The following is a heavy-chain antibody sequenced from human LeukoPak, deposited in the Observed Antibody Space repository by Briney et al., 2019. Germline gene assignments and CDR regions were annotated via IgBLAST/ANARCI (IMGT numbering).Heavy chain of an antibody. Sequence: SVKVSCKASGGTFSSYAISWVRQAPGQGLEWMGGINPLFGTANYAQKFQGRVTITTDESTSTAYMELSSLRSEDTAVYYCARGGIAAAGTFDYWGQGTLVTVSS. CDR1: GGTFSSYA. CDR3: ARGGIAAAGTFDY. CDR2: INPLFGTA. D-gene: IGHD6-13*01. V-gene: IGHV1-69*05. J-gene: IGHJ4*02.